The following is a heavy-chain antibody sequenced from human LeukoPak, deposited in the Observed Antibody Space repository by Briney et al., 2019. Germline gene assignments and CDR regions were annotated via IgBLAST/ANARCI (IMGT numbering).Heavy chain of an antibody. CDR2: ISGSGGST. CDR1: GFTFSSYA. J-gene: IGHJ4*02. Sequence: GGSLRLSCAASGFTFSSYAMSWVRRAPGKGLEWVSAISGSGGSTYYADSVKGRFTISRDNSKNTLYLQMNSLRAEDTAVYYCAKEGVSTGTRRGPGDYWGQGTLVTVSS. D-gene: IGHD1-7*01. V-gene: IGHV3-23*01. CDR3: AKEGVSTGTRRGPGDY.